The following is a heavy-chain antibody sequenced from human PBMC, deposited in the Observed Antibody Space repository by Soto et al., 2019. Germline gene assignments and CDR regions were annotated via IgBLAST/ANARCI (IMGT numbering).Heavy chain of an antibody. D-gene: IGHD3-3*02. Sequence: QVQLVQSGPEVKRPGASVRISCRTAGYSFKNYAIHWVRQAPGKKLEWMGWSNEGSGNTRYSQKFQGRMTVARATSAGTSYLNLRILTSEGTAIYFCARDDRTISGAVTLDYWGPGTLVTVSS. CDR2: SNEGSGNT. J-gene: IGHJ4*02. CDR1: GYSFKNYA. V-gene: IGHV1-3*01. CDR3: ARDDRTISGAVTLDY.